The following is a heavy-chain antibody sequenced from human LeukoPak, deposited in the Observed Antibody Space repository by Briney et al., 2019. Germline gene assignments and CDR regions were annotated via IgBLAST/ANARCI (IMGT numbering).Heavy chain of an antibody. V-gene: IGHV1-2*06. CDR3: TRGFRKGYSGYDLYFFDY. CDR2: INPNSGGT. D-gene: IGHD5-12*01. CDR1: GYTFSGYY. J-gene: IGHJ4*02. Sequence: ASVKVSRKASGYTFSGYYMHWVRQAPGQGLEWMGRINPNSGGTNYAQKFQGRVTMTRDTSISTAYMELSRLRSDDTAVYYCTRGFRKGYSGYDLYFFDYWGQGTLVTVSS.